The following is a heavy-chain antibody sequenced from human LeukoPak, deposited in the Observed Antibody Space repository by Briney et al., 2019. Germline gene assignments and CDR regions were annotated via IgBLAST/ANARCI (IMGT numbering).Heavy chain of an antibody. CDR1: GGSVSSGSYY. CDR3: AREITVTRPFDY. D-gene: IGHD4-17*01. CDR2: IYYSGST. J-gene: IGHJ4*02. Sequence: PSETLSLTCTVSGGSVSSGSYYWSWIRQPPGKGLEWIGYIYYSGSTNYNPSLKSRVTISVDTSKNQFSLKLSSVTAADTAVYYCAREITVTRPFDYWGQGTLVTVSS. V-gene: IGHV4-61*01.